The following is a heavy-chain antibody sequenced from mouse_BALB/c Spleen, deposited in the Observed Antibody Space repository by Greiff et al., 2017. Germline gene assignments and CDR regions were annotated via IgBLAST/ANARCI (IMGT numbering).Heavy chain of an antibody. J-gene: IGHJ3*01. V-gene: IGHV5-15*02. Sequence: EVMLVESGGGLVQPGGSRKLSCAASGFTFSDYGMAWVRQAPGKGPEWVAFISNLAYSIYYADTVTGRFTISRENAKNTLYLEMSSLRSEDTAMYYCATYYGSEGFAYWGQGTLVTVSA. D-gene: IGHD1-1*01. CDR3: ATYYGSEGFAY. CDR2: ISNLAYSI. CDR1: GFTFSDYG.